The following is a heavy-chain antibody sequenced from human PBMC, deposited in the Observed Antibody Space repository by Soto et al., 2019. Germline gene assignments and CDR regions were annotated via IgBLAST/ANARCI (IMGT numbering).Heavy chain of an antibody. CDR3: AAATTQSGSSLYFDY. CDR1: GFTFTSSA. V-gene: IGHV1-58*01. J-gene: IGHJ4*02. Sequence: QMQLVQSGPEVKKPGTSVKVSCKASGFTFTSSAVQWVRQARGQRLEWIGWIVVGSGNTNYAQKFQERVTITRDMSKSKAYMELSSLRSEDTAVYYCAAATTQSGSSLYFDYWGQGTLVTVSS. D-gene: IGHD1-26*01. CDR2: IVVGSGNT.